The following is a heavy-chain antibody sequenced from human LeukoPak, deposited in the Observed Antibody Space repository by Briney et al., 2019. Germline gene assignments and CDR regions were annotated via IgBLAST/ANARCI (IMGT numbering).Heavy chain of an antibody. J-gene: IGHJ4*02. Sequence: ASVKASCKASGATFSSYAISWVRQAPGQGLEWMGGIIPVFGTANYAQKFQGRVTITADESTSTAYMELSSLRSEDTAVYYCARGGEIWFGELPNYFDYWGQGTPVTVSS. CDR2: IIPVFGTA. CDR3: ARGGEIWFGELPNYFDY. CDR1: GATFSSYA. D-gene: IGHD3-10*01. V-gene: IGHV1-69*01.